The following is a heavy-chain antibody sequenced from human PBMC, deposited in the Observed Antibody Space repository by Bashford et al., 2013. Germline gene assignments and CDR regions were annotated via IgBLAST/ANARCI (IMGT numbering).Heavy chain of an antibody. CDR2: LNPNNGGT. CDR1: AHTFAGDY. CDR3: ATDGGGTSGYFVN. V-gene: IGHV1-2*02. J-gene: IGHJ4*02. D-gene: IGHD3-3*01. Sequence: ASVKVSCKASAHTFAGDYIHWMRQAPGQGLEWMGWLNPNNGGTTYAQKFAGRVTMSRDTSISTAYLDLARLRSDDTAVYFCATDGGGTSGYFVNWGQGTLVTVSS.